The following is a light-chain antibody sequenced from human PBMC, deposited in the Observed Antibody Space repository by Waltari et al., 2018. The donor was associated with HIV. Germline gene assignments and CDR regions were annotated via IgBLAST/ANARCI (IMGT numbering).Light chain of an antibody. CDR2: EGS. CDR1: SRDVGSYNL. V-gene: IGLV2-23*01. CDR3: CSYAGSSTYV. Sequence: QSALTQPASVSGSPGQSITISCTGTSRDVGSYNLVSWYQQHPGKAPTLRIYEGSKRPSGVSNRFFGSKSGNTASLTISGLQAEDEADYYCCSYAGSSTYVFGTGTKVTVL. J-gene: IGLJ1*01.